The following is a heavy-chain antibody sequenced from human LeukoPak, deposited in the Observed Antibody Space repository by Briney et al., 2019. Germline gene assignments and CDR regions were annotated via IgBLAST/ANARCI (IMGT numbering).Heavy chain of an antibody. J-gene: IGHJ5*02. Sequence: SVKVSCKASGFTFASSALQWVRQARGHRLEWIGWIVVGSANTNYAQKFQERVTITRDMSTGTAYMELSSLRSEDTAVYYCAAFDAGDCGGDCPYFSFPWGQGTLVTVSA. V-gene: IGHV1-58*01. D-gene: IGHD2-21*02. CDR1: GFTFASSA. CDR3: AAFDAGDCGGDCPYFSFP. CDR2: IVVGSANT.